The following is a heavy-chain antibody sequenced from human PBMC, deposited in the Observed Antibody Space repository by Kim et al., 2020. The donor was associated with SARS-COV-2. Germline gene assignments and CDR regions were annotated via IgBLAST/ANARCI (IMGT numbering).Heavy chain of an antibody. CDR1: GFTFSSYA. CDR2: VSTNGGRT. V-gene: IGHV3-23*01. D-gene: IGHD3-16*01. CDR3: AKDLCSFNCNFFFGDGLDV. Sequence: GGSLRLSCAASGFTFSSYAMTWVRQAPGKGLEWVSSVSTNGGRTYYPDSTKGRFTISRDNSKNTLYLQLNSLTVEDTAVYYCAKDLCSFNCNFFFGDGLDVWGQGTTVTVSS. J-gene: IGHJ6*02.